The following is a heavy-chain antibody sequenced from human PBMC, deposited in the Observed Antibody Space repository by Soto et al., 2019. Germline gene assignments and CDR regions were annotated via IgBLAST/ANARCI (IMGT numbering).Heavy chain of an antibody. CDR1: GFNCSSYA. CDR3: AKDHAPFDFYRSSWYLPYYYYGMDV. Sequence: GGAQRDSWAAAGFNCSSYAMSWVSQAPGKGLERVSAISGSGGSTYYADSVKGRFTISRDNPKHTLYLHMHSLRAEDTAVYYCAKDHAPFDFYRSSWYLPYYYYGMDVWVHRTTVIVS. J-gene: IGHJ6*02. V-gene: IGHV3-23*01. D-gene: IGHD6-13*01. CDR2: ISGSGGST.